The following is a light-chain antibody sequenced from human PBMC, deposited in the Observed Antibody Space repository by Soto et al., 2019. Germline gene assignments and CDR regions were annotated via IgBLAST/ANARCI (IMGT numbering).Light chain of an antibody. CDR3: QSYDSSLSGSGV. Sequence: QSVLTQPPSVSGAPGQRVTISCTGSSSNIGSGYDVHWYQQLPGTAPKLLIYGNSNRPSGVPDRFSGSKSGTSASLAITGLQAEDEADDCCQSYDSSLSGSGVFGGGTNLTV. J-gene: IGLJ2*01. V-gene: IGLV1-40*01. CDR2: GNS. CDR1: SSNIGSGYD.